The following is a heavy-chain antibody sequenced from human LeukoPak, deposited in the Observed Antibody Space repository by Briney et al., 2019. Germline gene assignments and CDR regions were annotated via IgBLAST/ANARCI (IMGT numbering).Heavy chain of an antibody. CDR3: ARERSALMVDAFDI. Sequence: ASVKVSCTASGYTFTSYYMHWVRQAPGQGLEWMGIINPSGGSTSYAQKFQGRVTMTRDMSTSTVYMELSSLRAEDTAVYYCARERSALMVDAFDIWGQGTMVTVSS. D-gene: IGHD2-8*01. J-gene: IGHJ3*02. CDR1: GYTFTSYY. V-gene: IGHV1-46*01. CDR2: INPSGGST.